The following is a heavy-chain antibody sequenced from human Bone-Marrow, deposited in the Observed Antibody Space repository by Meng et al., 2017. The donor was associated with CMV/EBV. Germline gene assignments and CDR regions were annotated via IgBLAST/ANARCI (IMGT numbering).Heavy chain of an antibody. CDR2: IYYSGST. V-gene: IGHV4-39*07. CDR3: ARVGRVRFLQGWFDP. CDR1: GGSISSSSYY. Sequence: SETLSLTCTVSGGSISSSSYYWGWIRQPPGKGLEWIGSIYYSGSTYYNPSLKSRVTLSVDKSKNQFSLKLSSVTAADTAVYYCARVGRVRFLQGWFDPWGQGTLVTVSS. J-gene: IGHJ5*02. D-gene: IGHD4-11*01.